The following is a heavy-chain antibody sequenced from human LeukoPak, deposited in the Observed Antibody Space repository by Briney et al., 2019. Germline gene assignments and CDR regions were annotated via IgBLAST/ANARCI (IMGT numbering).Heavy chain of an antibody. CDR1: GFTFSSYW. Sequence: PGGSLRLSCAASGFTFSSYWMHWVRQAPGKGLVWVSRINSDGSSTSYADSVKGRFTISGDNAKNTLYLQMNSLRAEDTAVYYCARDRGSTGYYYYYMDVWGKGTTVTVSS. J-gene: IGHJ6*03. CDR2: INSDGSST. V-gene: IGHV3-74*01. CDR3: ARDRGSTGYYYYYMDV. D-gene: IGHD2-2*01.